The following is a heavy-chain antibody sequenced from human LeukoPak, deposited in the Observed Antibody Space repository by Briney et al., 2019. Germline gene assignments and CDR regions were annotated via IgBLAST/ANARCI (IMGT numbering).Heavy chain of an antibody. CDR2: IWYDGSNK. D-gene: IGHD2-2*01. CDR1: GFTFRNYG. V-gene: IGHV3-33*01. J-gene: IGHJ4*02. Sequence: GGSLRLSCTASGFTFRNYGMNWVRQAPGKGLEWVAGIWYDGSNKDYVDSVKGRFTISRDNSKNTLYLQMNSLRAEDTAVYYCARGSCSSTSCPSKTYYFDYWGQGTLVTVSS. CDR3: ARGSCSSTSCPSKTYYFDY.